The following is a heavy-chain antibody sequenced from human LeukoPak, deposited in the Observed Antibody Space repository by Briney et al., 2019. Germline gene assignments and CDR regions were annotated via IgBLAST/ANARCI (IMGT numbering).Heavy chain of an antibody. Sequence: GGSLRLSCAASGFTFSSYAMSWVRQAPGKGLEWVSAISGSGGSTYYADSVKGRFTISRDNSKNTLYLQMNSLRAEDTAVYYCAKVGYSGSKTLPDYWGQGTLVTVSS. J-gene: IGHJ4*02. CDR1: GFTFSSYA. CDR3: AKVGYSGSKTLPDY. D-gene: IGHD1-26*01. CDR2: ISGSGGST. V-gene: IGHV3-23*01.